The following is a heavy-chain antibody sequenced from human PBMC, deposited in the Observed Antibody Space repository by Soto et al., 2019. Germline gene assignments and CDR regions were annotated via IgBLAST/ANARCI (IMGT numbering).Heavy chain of an antibody. CDR1: GYTFTRSG. V-gene: IGHV1-18*01. CDR3: ARDQGITTFGVYSMYYYGMDV. J-gene: IGHJ6*02. CDR2: INPDNGNT. Sequence: ASVKVSCKASGYTFTRSGIIWVRQAPGQGLEWLGWINPDNGNTNYAQHLQGRVSLTTDTSTSTAYMDLRSLRSDETAVYYCARDQGITTFGVYSMYYYGMDVWGQGTTVTVSS. D-gene: IGHD3-3*01.